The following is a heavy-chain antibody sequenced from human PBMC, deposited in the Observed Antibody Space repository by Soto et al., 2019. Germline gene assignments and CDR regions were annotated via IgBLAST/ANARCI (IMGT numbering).Heavy chain of an antibody. Sequence: GGSLRLSCAASGFTFSSYAMTWVRQAPGEGLECVSVISGSGGSTYYGEFVKGRFTISRDNSKRTLYLQINSLRADDTAVYYCAKVNRYYYDSGGYLDYWGQGTQVTVSS. CDR3: AKVNRYYYDSGGYLDY. CDR1: GFTFSSYA. V-gene: IGHV3-23*01. J-gene: IGHJ4*02. D-gene: IGHD3-22*01. CDR2: ISGSGGST.